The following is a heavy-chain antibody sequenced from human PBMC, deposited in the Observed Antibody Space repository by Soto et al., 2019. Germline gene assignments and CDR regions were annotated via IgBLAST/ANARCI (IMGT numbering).Heavy chain of an antibody. CDR1: GFTFSSYS. J-gene: IGHJ3*02. Sequence: HPGGSLRLSCAASGFTFSSYSMNWVRQAPGKGLEWVSAVSGSGSSTYYADSVKGRFTISRDNSKNTLYLQMNSLRAEDTAVYYCARRSPSWAFDIWGQGTMVTVSS. CDR2: VSGSGSST. D-gene: IGHD2-15*01. V-gene: IGHV3-23*01. CDR3: ARRSPSWAFDI.